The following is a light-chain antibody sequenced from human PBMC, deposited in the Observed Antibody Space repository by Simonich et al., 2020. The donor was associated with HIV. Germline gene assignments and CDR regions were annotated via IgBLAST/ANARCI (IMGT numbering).Light chain of an antibody. CDR1: QSISIW. CDR3: QQYKSYSRT. Sequence: DIQMTQSPSTLSASVGDRVTITCRASQSISIWLAWYKQKPGKAPKILIYKASSLESGVPSRFSGSGSGTEFTLTIFSLQPDDFAIYYCQQYKSYSRTFGQGTKVEI. V-gene: IGKV1-5*03. CDR2: KAS. J-gene: IGKJ1*01.